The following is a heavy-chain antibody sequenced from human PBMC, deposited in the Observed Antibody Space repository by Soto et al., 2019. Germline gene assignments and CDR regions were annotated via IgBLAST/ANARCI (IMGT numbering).Heavy chain of an antibody. CDR2: IWYDGSNK. J-gene: IGHJ6*02. D-gene: IGHD6-19*01. CDR3: AREYVAGYYYYGMDV. V-gene: IGHV3-33*01. CDR1: GFTFSSYG. Sequence: LRLSCAASGFTFSSYGMHWVRQAPGKGLEWVAVIWYDGSNKYYADSVKGRFTISRDNSKNTLYPQMNSLRAEDTAVYYCAREYVAGYYYYGMDVWGQGTTVTVSS.